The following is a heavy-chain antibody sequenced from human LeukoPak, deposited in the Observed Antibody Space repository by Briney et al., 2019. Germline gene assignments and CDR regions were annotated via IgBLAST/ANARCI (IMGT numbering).Heavy chain of an antibody. V-gene: IGHV1-18*01. J-gene: IGHJ3*02. Sequence: ASVKVSCKASGYTFTSYGISWVRQAPGQGLEWMGWISAYNGNTNYAQKLQGRVTMTTDTSTSTAYMELRSLRSDDTAVYYCARWSDIVVVVAAHMGGAFDIWGQGTMVTVSS. D-gene: IGHD2-15*01. CDR2: ISAYNGNT. CDR3: ARWSDIVVVVAAHMGGAFDI. CDR1: GYTFTSYG.